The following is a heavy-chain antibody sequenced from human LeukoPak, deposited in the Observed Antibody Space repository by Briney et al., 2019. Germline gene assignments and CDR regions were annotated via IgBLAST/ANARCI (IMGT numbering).Heavy chain of an antibody. CDR1: GASITSYY. CDR2: GHHSGTT. CDR3: ARWGESGDSVVHAFDI. J-gene: IGHJ3*02. D-gene: IGHD2-21*02. Sequence: KPLETLSLTCTVSGASITSYYWNWIRQSPGKGLEWIGYGHHSGTTNYNPSLESRGTISVDTSKNQFSLKLSSVSAADTAVYYCARWGESGDSVVHAFDIWGRVTMVTVSS. V-gene: IGHV4-59*01.